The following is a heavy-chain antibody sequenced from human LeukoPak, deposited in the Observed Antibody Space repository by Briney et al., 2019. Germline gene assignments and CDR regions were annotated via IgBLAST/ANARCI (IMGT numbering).Heavy chain of an antibody. CDR3: ARSSNRTSYYYYYYMDV. Sequence: SQTLSPTCAISGDSVSSNSAAWNWIRQSPSKGLEWLGRTYYRSKWYNDYAVSVKSRITINPDTSKNQFSLQLNSVTPEDTAVYYCARSSNRTSYYYYYYMDVWGKGTTVTVSS. CDR1: GDSVSSNSAA. CDR2: TYYRSKWYN. D-gene: IGHD1-14*01. V-gene: IGHV6-1*01. J-gene: IGHJ6*03.